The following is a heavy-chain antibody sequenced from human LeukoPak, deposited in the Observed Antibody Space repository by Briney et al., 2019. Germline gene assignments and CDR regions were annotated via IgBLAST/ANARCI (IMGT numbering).Heavy chain of an antibody. V-gene: IGHV3-48*04. CDR3: ARDPFYGGNTPYYFDY. Sequence: GGSLRLSCAASGFTFSSFSMNWVRQAPGKGLEWVSYIRSGGTNTDYTGSVKGRFTISRDNAKNSLYLQMNSLRAEDTAVYYCARDPFYGGNTPYYFDYWGQGTLVTVSS. D-gene: IGHD4-23*01. CDR2: IRSGGTNT. CDR1: GFTFSSFS. J-gene: IGHJ4*02.